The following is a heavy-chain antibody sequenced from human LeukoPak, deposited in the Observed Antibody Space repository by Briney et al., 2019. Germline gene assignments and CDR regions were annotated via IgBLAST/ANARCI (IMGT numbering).Heavy chain of an antibody. CDR1: RGSINSYY. Sequence: SETLSLTCTVSRGSINSYYWSWIRQPPGKGLEWIGYIYDSGSTNYNPSLKSRVTISVDTSKNQFSLKLSSVTAADTAVYYCARHGHFDWSVDYWGQGTLVTVSS. CDR3: ARHGHFDWSVDY. D-gene: IGHD3-9*01. V-gene: IGHV4-59*08. J-gene: IGHJ4*02. CDR2: IYDSGST.